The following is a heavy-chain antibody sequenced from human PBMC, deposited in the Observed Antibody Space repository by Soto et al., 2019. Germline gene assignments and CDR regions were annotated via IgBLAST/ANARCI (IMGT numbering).Heavy chain of an antibody. CDR3: TTGLSNGYYNFDY. J-gene: IGHJ4*02. CDR1: GFTFSNAR. CDR2: IKGEADGGTT. V-gene: IGHV3-15*01. D-gene: IGHD3-22*01. Sequence: PGGSLRLSCAAFGFTFSNARMSRVRQAPGKGLEWVGRIKGEADGGTTDYAAPVKGRNTISRDHSKDTLYLQMNSLKTEDTAVYYCTTGLSNGYYNFDYWGQGT.